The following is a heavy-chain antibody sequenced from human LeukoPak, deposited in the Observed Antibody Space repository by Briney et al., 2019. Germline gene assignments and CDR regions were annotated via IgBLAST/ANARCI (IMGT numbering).Heavy chain of an antibody. CDR1: GFTFSDYY. CDR3: ARDVFEDAGTTSFDY. V-gene: IGHV3-11*01. J-gene: IGHJ4*02. Sequence: PGGSLRLSCAASGFTFSDYYMSWIHQAPGKGLEWVSYISSSGSTIYYADSVKGRFTISRDNAKNSLYLQMNSLRAEDTAVYYCARDVFEDAGTTSFDYWGQGTLVTVSS. CDR2: ISSSGSTI. D-gene: IGHD1-1*01.